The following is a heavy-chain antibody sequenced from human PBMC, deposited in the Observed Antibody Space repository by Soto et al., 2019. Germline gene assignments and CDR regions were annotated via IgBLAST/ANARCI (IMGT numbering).Heavy chain of an antibody. CDR2: LDAEDGET. V-gene: IGHV1-24*01. J-gene: IGHJ4*02. CDR3: ATLPRTIERTPAAIWSFDS. Sequence: SVKVSCKVSGYSLSDLSIHWVRQAPGKGLEWMGGLDAEDGETIYAQKLQGRGTMTEDTSTDTAYMELSSLTSEDTAMYYCATLPRTIERTPAAIWSFDSWGQGTLVTVSS. CDR1: GYSLSDLS. D-gene: IGHD2-2*01.